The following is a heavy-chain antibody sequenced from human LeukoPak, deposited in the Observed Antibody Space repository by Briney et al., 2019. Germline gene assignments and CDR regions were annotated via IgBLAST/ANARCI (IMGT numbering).Heavy chain of an antibody. CDR1: GFTFSSYS. CDR2: ISSGSSDI. J-gene: IGHJ4*02. CDR3: ARLTGNFGDY. V-gene: IGHV3-21*01. D-gene: IGHD1-7*01. Sequence: GGSLRLSCAASGFTFSSYSMNWVRQAPGKGLEWVSSISSGSSDIYYADSVKGRFTISRENAKNSLYLQMDSLRAEDTAVYYCARLTGNFGDYWGQGTLVTVSS.